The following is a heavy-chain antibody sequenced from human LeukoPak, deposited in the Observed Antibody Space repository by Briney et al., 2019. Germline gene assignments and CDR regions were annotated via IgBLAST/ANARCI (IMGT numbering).Heavy chain of an antibody. CDR1: GYTFTSYA. CDR3: ARERSGSYPPSDYYYYGMDV. Sequence: GASVKVSCKASGYTFTSYAMHWVRQAPGQRLEWMGWINAGNGNTKYSQKFQGRVTMTRNTSISTAYMELSSLRSEDTAVYYCARERSGSYPPSDYYYYGMDVWGQGTTVTVSS. CDR2: INAGNGNT. J-gene: IGHJ6*02. D-gene: IGHD1-26*01. V-gene: IGHV1-3*01.